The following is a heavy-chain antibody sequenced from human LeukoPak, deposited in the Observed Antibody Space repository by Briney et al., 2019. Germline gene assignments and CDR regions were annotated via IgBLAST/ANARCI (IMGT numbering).Heavy chain of an antibody. D-gene: IGHD4-17*01. CDR2: IFYSGST. CDR1: GGSISSGGYY. V-gene: IGHV4-31*03. CDR3: ARGYPYGYYYYYGMDV. J-gene: IGHJ6*04. Sequence: SETLSLTCTVSGGSISSGGYYWIWIRQHPEKGLEWIGYIFYSGSTYYNPSLKSRVTISVDTSKNQFSLRLSSVTAADTAVYYCARGYPYGYYYYYGMDVWGKGTTVTVSS.